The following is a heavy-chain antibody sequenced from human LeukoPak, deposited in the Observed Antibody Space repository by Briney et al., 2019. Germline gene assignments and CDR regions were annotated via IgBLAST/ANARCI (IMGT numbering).Heavy chain of an antibody. Sequence: SGGSLRLSCSPSGFTFSIYFMHWVRQTPGRGLESVSLSNPNRGYTSYADAGKARFTVTRDNTRNTLYLQMSSVRPEDTAVYYWVKDVSGSYAFDVWGQGTMVTVSS. CDR1: GFTFSIYF. CDR3: VKDVSGSYAFDV. J-gene: IGHJ3*01. D-gene: IGHD1-26*01. V-gene: IGHV3-64D*09. CDR2: SNPNRGYT.